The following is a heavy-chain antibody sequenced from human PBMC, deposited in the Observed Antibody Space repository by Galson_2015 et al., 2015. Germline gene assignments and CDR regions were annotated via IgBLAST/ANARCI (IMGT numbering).Heavy chain of an antibody. CDR2: IDPSDSYT. J-gene: IGHJ5*02. V-gene: IGHV5-10-1*01. D-gene: IGHD3-10*01. Sequence: QSGAEVKKPGESLRISCKGSGYSFTSYWISWVRQMPGKGLEWMGRIDPSDSYTNYSPSFQGHVTNSADKSISTAYLQWSSLKASDTAMYYCARPRGGKNGSGISDPWGQGTLVTVSS. CDR1: GYSFTSYW. CDR3: ARPRGGKNGSGISDP.